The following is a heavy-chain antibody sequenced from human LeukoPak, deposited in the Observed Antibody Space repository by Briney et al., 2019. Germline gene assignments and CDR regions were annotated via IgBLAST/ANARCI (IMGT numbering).Heavy chain of an antibody. CDR3: ARRYSSGWYLDY. V-gene: IGHV4-59*01. D-gene: IGHD6-19*01. Sequence: SETLSRTCTVSGGSISSYYWSWIRQPPGKGLEWIGYIYYSGSTNYNPSLKSRVTISVDTSKNQFSLKLSSVTAADTAVYYCARRYSSGWYLDYWGQGTLVTVSS. CDR2: IYYSGST. J-gene: IGHJ4*02. CDR1: GGSISSYY.